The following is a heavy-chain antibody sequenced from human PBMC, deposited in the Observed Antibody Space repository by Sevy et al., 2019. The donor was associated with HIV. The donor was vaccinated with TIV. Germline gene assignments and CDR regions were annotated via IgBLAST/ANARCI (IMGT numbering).Heavy chain of an antibody. J-gene: IGHJ4*02. CDR3: VGRNTWFGY. Sequence: GGSLRLSCAASGFTFSTQVMSWVRQAPGKGLEWVSVTSGDGGTKYYAESVKGRFTISRDNSKNTLFLEMNNLRAGDTAVYYCVGRNTWFGYWGQGTLVTVSS. CDR1: GFTFSTQV. V-gene: IGHV3-23*01. CDR2: TSGDGGTK. D-gene: IGHD1-26*01.